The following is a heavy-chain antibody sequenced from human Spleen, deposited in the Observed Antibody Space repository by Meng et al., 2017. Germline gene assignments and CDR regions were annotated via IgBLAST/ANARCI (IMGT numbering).Heavy chain of an antibody. D-gene: IGHD6-19*01. J-gene: IGHJ4*02. CDR1: GYSFTSYW. V-gene: IGHV3-74*01. Sequence: GESLKISCKGSGYSFTSYWMHWVRQAPGKGLVWVSRINSDGGSTTYADSVKGRFTISRDNAKNTLYLQMNSLRAEDTAVYYCARSDSGCEDHWGQGTLVTVSS. CDR2: INSDGGST. CDR3: ARSDSGCEDH.